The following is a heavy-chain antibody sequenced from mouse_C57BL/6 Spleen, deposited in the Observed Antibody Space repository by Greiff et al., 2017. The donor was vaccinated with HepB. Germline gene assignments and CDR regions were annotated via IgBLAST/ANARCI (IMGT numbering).Heavy chain of an antibody. CDR3: AIQGGWLLSLAY. D-gene: IGHD2-3*01. CDR2: ISNGGGST. J-gene: IGHJ3*01. CDR1: GFTFSDYY. V-gene: IGHV5-12*01. Sequence: DVKLVESGGGLVQPGGSLKLSCAASGFTFSDYYMYWVRQTPEKRLEWVAYISNGGGSTYYPDTVKGRFTISRDNAKNTLYLQMSRLKSEDTAMYYCAIQGGWLLSLAYWGQGTLVTVSA.